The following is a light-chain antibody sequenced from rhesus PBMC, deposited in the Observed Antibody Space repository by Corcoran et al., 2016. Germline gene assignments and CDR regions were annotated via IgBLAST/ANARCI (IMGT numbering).Light chain of an antibody. Sequence: DIQMTQSPSSLSASVGDRVTITCRASQGISSYLAWYQQKPGKAPKLLIYAASTLKSGVPSRFSVSGAGTDFTLTISSLQPEDFATYYCQQHNSYPLTFGGGTKVELK. V-gene: IGKV1-25*01. CDR1: QGISSY. CDR3: QQHNSYPLT. CDR2: AAS. J-gene: IGKJ4*01.